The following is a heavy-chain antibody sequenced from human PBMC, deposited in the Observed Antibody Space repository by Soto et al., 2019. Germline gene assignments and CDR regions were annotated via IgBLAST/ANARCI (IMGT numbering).Heavy chain of an antibody. V-gene: IGHV1-2*02. CDR3: ARDLAKGGGSAGFDY. J-gene: IGHJ4*02. CDR1: GYTFTVYY. CDR2: INPKSGGT. D-gene: IGHD1-26*01. Sequence: ASVRVSCKASGYTFTVYYMHWVRQAPGQGLEWMGWINPKSGGTMYPQKFQGRVTMTWDTSISTAYMALTRLRSDDTAVYYCARDLAKGGGSAGFDYWGQGTLVTVS.